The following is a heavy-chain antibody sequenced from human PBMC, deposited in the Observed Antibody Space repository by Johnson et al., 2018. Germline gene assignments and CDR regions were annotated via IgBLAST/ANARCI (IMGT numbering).Heavy chain of an antibody. CDR2: VYYSGST. J-gene: IGHJ6*02. CDR3: ARTIAARPEDYRYYGRDG. V-gene: IGHV4-59*01. Sequence: QVQLQESGPGLVKPSETLSLTCTVSGGSISPYYWSWIRQPPGKGLEWIGYVYYSGSTNYNPSLKSRVTISVHTSKNQFSLELTSVTGPDTAGYYCARTIAARPEDYRYYGRDGWGQGTTVTVSS. D-gene: IGHD6-6*01. CDR1: GGSISPYY.